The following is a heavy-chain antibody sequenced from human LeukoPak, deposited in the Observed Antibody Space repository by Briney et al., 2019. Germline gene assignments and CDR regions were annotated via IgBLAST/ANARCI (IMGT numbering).Heavy chain of an antibody. J-gene: IGHJ4*02. Sequence: GGSLRLSCAASGFTFSNYGMNWVRQAPGKELEWVSIIHYDGKIRYAGSVGGRFTIYRDDSENTLFLQMNSLRVDDTAVYFCASGDGYLQPYWGQGTLVTVSS. V-gene: IGHV3-53*01. CDR2: IHYDGKI. CDR3: ASGDGYLQPY. CDR1: GFTFSNYG. D-gene: IGHD2-21*01.